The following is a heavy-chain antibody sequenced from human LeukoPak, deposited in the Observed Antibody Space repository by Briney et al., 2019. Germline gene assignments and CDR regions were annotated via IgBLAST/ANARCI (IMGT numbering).Heavy chain of an antibody. Sequence: GVLRLSCAASGFTFSSHAMSWVRQAPGKGLEWVSAISGSGGSTYYADSVKGRFTISRDNSKNTLYLQMNSLRAEDTAVYYCAKEEITFGGVIVGCFDYWGQGTLVTVSS. D-gene: IGHD3-16*02. J-gene: IGHJ4*02. CDR1: GFTFSSHA. CDR2: ISGSGGST. CDR3: AKEEITFGGVIVGCFDY. V-gene: IGHV3-23*01.